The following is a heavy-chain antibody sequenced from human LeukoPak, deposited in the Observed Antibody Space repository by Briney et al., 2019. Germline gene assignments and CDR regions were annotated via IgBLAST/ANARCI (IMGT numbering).Heavy chain of an antibody. Sequence: GASVTVSCKASGYSFTSYDINWVRQATGQGLEWMGWMNPNSGKTGYAQKFQGRVTMTRNTSISTAYMELSSLRSEDTAVYYCARGLVIAAAGYYYYGMDVWGQGTTVTVSS. D-gene: IGHD6-13*01. CDR3: ARGLVIAAAGYYYYGMDV. J-gene: IGHJ6*02. V-gene: IGHV1-8*01. CDR2: MNPNSGKT. CDR1: GYSFTSYD.